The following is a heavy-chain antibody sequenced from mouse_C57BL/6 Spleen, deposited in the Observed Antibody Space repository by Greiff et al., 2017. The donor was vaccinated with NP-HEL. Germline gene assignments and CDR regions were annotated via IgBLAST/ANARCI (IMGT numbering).Heavy chain of an antibody. CDR2: IDPSDSYT. Sequence: QVQLKQPGAELVRPGTSVTLSCKASGYTFTSYWMHWVKQRPGQGLEWIGVIDPSDSYTNYNQKFKGKATLTVDTSSSTAYMQLSSLTSEDSAVYYCARWGEAYWGQGTLVTVSA. J-gene: IGHJ3*01. CDR1: GYTFTSYW. CDR3: ARWGEAY. V-gene: IGHV1-59*01.